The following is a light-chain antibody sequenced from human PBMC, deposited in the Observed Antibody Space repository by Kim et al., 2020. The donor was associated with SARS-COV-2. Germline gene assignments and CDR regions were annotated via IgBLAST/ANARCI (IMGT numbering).Light chain of an antibody. Sequence: AAGGDRRTITCQASQDSTTSVKWYQQKPGEGPKLLIYDASNLETGVPPRFSGSGSGTDFTFSISTLHPEDIATYYCHQYHSFPLTFGLGTRLEIK. CDR3: HQYHSFPLT. V-gene: IGKV1-33*01. J-gene: IGKJ5*01. CDR1: QDSTTS. CDR2: DAS.